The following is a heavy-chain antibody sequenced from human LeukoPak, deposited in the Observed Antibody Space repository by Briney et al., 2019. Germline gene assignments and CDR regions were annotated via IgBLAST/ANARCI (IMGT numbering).Heavy chain of an antibody. J-gene: IGHJ6*03. CDR3: ARVSSWYYYSSGTYYYYMDV. Sequence: PSETLSLTCTVSGGSISSYSWNWIRQPAGKGLEWIGRIYTSGSTNYNPSLKSRVTMSVDTSKIQFSLKLYSVTAADTAMYYCARVSSWYYYSSGTYYYYMDVWGKGTTVTVSS. CDR2: IYTSGST. V-gene: IGHV4-4*07. CDR1: GGSISSYS. D-gene: IGHD3-10*01.